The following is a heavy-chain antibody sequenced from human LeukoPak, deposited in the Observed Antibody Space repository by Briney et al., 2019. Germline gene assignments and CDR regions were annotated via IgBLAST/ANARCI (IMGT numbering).Heavy chain of an antibody. V-gene: IGHV4-39*07. J-gene: IGHJ5*02. D-gene: IGHD3-3*01. CDR3: ARAGEYDFWSAFDP. CDR1: GGSIYSRSYY. CDR2: MYYKGET. Sequence: SETLSLTCTVSGGSIYSRSYYWGWVRQPPGRGLEWIGSMYYKGETYSNPSLKSRVTISHTSKNQFSLKLKSVTAADTAVYYCARAGEYDFWSAFDPWGQGTLVTVSS.